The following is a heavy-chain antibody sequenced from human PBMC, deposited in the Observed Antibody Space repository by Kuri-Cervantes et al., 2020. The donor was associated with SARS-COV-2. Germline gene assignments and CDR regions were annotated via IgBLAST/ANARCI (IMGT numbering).Heavy chain of an antibody. J-gene: IGHJ4*02. D-gene: IGHD3-16*01. CDR3: ARMNPYEADGGPNFDY. Sequence: SETLSLTCTVSGGSISSGDYYWSWIRQPPGKGLEWIGYIYYSGSTYYNPSLKSRVTISVDTSRNQFSLKLSSVTAADTAVYYCARMNPYEADGGPNFDYWGQGILVTVSS. CDR2: IYYSGST. CDR1: GGSISSGDYY. V-gene: IGHV4-30-4*01.